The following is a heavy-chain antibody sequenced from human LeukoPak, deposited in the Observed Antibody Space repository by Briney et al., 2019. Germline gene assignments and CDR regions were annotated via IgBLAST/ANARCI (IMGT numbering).Heavy chain of an antibody. CDR3: ARDWLEYDAFDI. J-gene: IGHJ3*02. CDR2: ISYDGSNK. CDR1: GFTFSSYA. V-gene: IGHV3-30-3*01. D-gene: IGHD6-19*01. Sequence: PGGSLRLSCAASGFTFSSYAMHWVRQAPGKGLEWVAVISYDGSNKYYADSVKGRFTISRDNSKNTLYLQMNSLRAEDTAVYYCARDWLEYDAFDIWGRGTMVTVSS.